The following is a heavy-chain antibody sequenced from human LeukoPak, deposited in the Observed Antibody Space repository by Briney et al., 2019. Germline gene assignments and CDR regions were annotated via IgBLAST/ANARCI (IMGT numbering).Heavy chain of an antibody. J-gene: IGHJ3*02. CDR3: ARHGGSYGSSDAFDI. CDR1: GDSINSLDL. Sequence: SGTLSLTCTVSGDSINSLDLWSWVRQPPGKGLEWIGEMYLSGTTHSNPSVKSRVTISVDTSKNQFSLKLSSVTAADTAVYYCARHGGSYGSSDAFDIWGQGTMVTVSS. CDR2: MYLSGTT. V-gene: IGHV4-4*02. D-gene: IGHD1-26*01.